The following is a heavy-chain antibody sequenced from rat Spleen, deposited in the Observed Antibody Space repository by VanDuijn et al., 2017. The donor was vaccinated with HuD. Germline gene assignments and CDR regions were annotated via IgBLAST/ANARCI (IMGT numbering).Heavy chain of an antibody. Sequence: EVQLQESGPGLVKPSQSLSLTCSVTGYSITSNYWGWIRKFPGNKMEWIGHISYSGNTSYNPSLKSRISITRDTSKNQFFLQLNSVNTEDTATYYCARKSRYLQDYRGQGVMVTVSS. CDR2: ISYSGNT. CDR3: ARKSRYLQDY. V-gene: IGHV3-1*01. J-gene: IGHJ2*01. CDR1: GYSITSNY. D-gene: IGHD2-1*01.